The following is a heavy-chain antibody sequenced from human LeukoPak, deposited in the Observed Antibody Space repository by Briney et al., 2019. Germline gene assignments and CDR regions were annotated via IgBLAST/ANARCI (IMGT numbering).Heavy chain of an antibody. Sequence: GGSLRLSCAASGFTFSSYSMNWVRQAPGKGLEWVSSISSSSSYIYYADSVKGRFTISRDNAKNSLYLQMNSLRAEDTAVYYCARDMVSTEGRWLQLRYYYYYGMDVWGQGTTVTVSS. CDR1: GFTFSSYS. V-gene: IGHV3-21*01. D-gene: IGHD5-24*01. CDR2: ISSSSSYI. J-gene: IGHJ6*02. CDR3: ARDMVSTEGRWLQLRYYYYYGMDV.